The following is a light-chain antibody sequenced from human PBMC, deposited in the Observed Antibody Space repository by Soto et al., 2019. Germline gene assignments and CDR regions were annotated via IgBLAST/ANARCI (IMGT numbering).Light chain of an antibody. CDR3: SSYAGSNSYV. Sequence: QSVLTQPPSASGSPGQSVTISCTGTSGDVGGYNYVAWYQQHPGKAPKLMIYDVSQRPSGVPDRFSGSKSGNTASLTVSGLQAEDEADYYCSSYAGSNSYVFGTGTQVTVL. J-gene: IGLJ1*01. V-gene: IGLV2-8*01. CDR1: SGDVGGYNY. CDR2: DVS.